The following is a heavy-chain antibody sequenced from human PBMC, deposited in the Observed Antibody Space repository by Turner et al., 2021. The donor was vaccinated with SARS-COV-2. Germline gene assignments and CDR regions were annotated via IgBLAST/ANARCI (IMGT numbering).Heavy chain of an antibody. D-gene: IGHD2-2*01. J-gene: IGHJ6*02. CDR2: IYSGGST. V-gene: IGHV3-66*04. CDR1: GFVVSSNS. CDR3: ARPFGTAVVPPS. Sequence: EWELEETGGGVGQPGGSLYLSCAASGFVVSSNSMSWVRQAPGKGLEWISVIYSGGSTYYADSVKGRFTISRDSSKNTLYLQMNSLRAEDTAVYYCARPFGTAVVPPSWGQGTTVTVSS.